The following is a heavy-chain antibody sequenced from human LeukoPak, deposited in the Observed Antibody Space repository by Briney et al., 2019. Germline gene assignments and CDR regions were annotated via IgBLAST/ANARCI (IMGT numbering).Heavy chain of an antibody. CDR3: ARDAGYCTNGVCSYYFDY. Sequence: PGGSLRLSCAASGFTFSSYAMHWVRQAPGKGLEWVAVISYDGSNKYYADSVKGRFTISGDNSKNTLYLQMNSLRAEDTAVYYCARDAGYCTNGVCSYYFDYWGQGTLVTVSS. J-gene: IGHJ4*02. D-gene: IGHD2-8*01. V-gene: IGHV3-30-3*01. CDR1: GFTFSSYA. CDR2: ISYDGSNK.